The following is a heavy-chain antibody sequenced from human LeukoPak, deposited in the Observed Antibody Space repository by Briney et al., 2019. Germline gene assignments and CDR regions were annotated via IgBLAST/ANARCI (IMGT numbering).Heavy chain of an antibody. D-gene: IGHD5-18*01. CDR1: GGSISSYY. CDR3: ARTRGDQTPMAYLDY. CDR2: IHYSGST. Sequence: SETLSLTCTVSGGSISSYYWSWIRQPPGKGLEWIGNIHYSGSTNYNPSLKSRVTISVDRSKNQFSLKLNSVTAADTAMYYCARTRGDQTPMAYLDYWGQGTLVTVSS. J-gene: IGHJ4*02. V-gene: IGHV4-59*01.